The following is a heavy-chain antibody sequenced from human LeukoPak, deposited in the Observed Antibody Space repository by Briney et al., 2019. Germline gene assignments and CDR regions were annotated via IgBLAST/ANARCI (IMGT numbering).Heavy chain of an antibody. J-gene: IGHJ4*02. Sequence: GGSLRLSCVASGFIFSTFGMHWVRQAPGKGLEWVSGINWNGGSTGYADSVKGRFTISRDNAKNSLYLQMNSLRAEDTALYYCARVVRGVNYFDYWGQGTLVTVSS. CDR2: INWNGGST. V-gene: IGHV3-20*04. CDR3: ARVVRGVNYFDY. CDR1: GFIFSTFG. D-gene: IGHD3-10*01.